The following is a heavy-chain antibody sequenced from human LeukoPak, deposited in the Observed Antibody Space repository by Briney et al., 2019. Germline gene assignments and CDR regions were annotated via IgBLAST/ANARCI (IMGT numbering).Heavy chain of an antibody. CDR3: ARDASSSWYRPLSPFDP. D-gene: IGHD6-13*01. CDR1: GFTFSSYW. CDR2: ISYDGSNK. V-gene: IGHV3-30-3*01. J-gene: IGHJ5*02. Sequence: GGSLRLSCAASGFTFSSYWMNWVRQAPGKGLEWVAVISYDGSNKYYADSVKGRFTISRDNSKNTLYLQMNSLRAEDTAVYYCARDASSSWYRPLSPFDPWGQGTLVTVPS.